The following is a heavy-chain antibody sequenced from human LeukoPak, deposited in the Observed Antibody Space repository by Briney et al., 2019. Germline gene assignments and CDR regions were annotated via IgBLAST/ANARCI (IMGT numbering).Heavy chain of an antibody. D-gene: IGHD5-18*01. Sequence: ASVKVSCKASGYTFTGYYMHWVRQAPGQGLEWMGWINPNSGGTNYAQKFQGRVTMTRDTSISTAYMELSRLRSDDTAVYYCARGREDTAMGWMGYYYYYYGMDVWGQGTTVTVSS. CDR1: GYTFTGYY. V-gene: IGHV1-2*02. CDR2: INPNSGGT. J-gene: IGHJ6*02. CDR3: ARGREDTAMGWMGYYYYYYGMDV.